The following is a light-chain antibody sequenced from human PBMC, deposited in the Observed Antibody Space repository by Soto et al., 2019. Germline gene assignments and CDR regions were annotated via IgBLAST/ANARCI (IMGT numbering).Light chain of an antibody. V-gene: IGLV2-8*01. J-gene: IGLJ2*01. CDR2: EVN. CDR1: SSDVGGYNY. Sequence: QSVLTQPPSASGSPGQSVTISCTGTSSDVGGYNYVSWYQQHPGKAPKLMIYEVNKRPSGVPDRFSGSKSDNTASLTVSGLQAEDEAYYYCSSYAGSNYVIFGGGTKVTVL. CDR3: SSYAGSNYVI.